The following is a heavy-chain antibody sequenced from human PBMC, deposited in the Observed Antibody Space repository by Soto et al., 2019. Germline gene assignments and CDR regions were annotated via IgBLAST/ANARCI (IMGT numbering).Heavy chain of an antibody. CDR2: IHYTGKT. D-gene: IGHD2-21*02. J-gene: IGHJ6*03. Sequence: QVLLQESGPGLVKPSQTLSLTCTVSGGSISSGGHYWNWIRQHPGKGLEWIGYIHYTGKTYYNPSRRSRLLISVDTSKNQFSLRLSSVTAADTAVYYCAREAGGSGDTDYVGYFYYMDVWGKGTTVTVSS. CDR3: AREAGGSGDTDYVGYFYYMDV. CDR1: GGSISSGGHY. V-gene: IGHV4-31*03.